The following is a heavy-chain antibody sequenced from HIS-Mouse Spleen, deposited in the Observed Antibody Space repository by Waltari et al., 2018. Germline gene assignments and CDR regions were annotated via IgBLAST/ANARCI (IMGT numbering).Heavy chain of an antibody. Sequence: QLQLQESGPGLVKPSETLSLTCTVSGGPISSSSYYWGWIRQPPGKGLEWIGSIYYSGSTDYHPSLKSRVTISVDTSKNQFSLKLSSVTAADTAVYYCAREIPYSSSWYDWYFDLWGRGTLVTVSS. D-gene: IGHD6-13*01. J-gene: IGHJ2*01. CDR3: AREIPYSSSWYDWYFDL. CDR1: GGPISSSSYY. V-gene: IGHV4-39*07. CDR2: IYYSGST.